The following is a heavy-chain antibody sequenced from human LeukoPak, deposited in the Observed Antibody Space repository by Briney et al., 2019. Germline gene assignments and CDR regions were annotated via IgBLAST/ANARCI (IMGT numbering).Heavy chain of an antibody. CDR2: IRSKAYGGTT. Sequence: GGSLRLSCTASGLTFDDYAMSWVRQAPGKGLEWVGFIRSKAYGGTTEYAASVKGRFTISRDDSKSIAYLQMNSLKTEDTAVYYCTSARGYNLGYYYYYYMDVWGKGTTVTVSS. CDR3: TSARGYNLGYYYYYYMDV. D-gene: IGHD5-18*01. CDR1: GLTFDDYA. J-gene: IGHJ6*03. V-gene: IGHV3-49*04.